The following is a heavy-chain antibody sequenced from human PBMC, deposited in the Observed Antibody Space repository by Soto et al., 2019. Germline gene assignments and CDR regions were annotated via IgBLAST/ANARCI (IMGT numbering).Heavy chain of an antibody. Sequence: QVQLVQSGAEVKKPGASVKLSCKASGYNFVAHYTHWVRQAPGQGLERMGRIDSNIGDTVYAQSLNDRFTMTCERSITTAYMELTNLRSADTAVYYCARMTRDGYINGGTRAFDFWGQGTMVIVSS. J-gene: IGHJ3*01. CDR3: ARMTRDGYINGGTRAFDF. V-gene: IGHV1-2*06. D-gene: IGHD5-18*01. CDR1: GYNFVAHY. CDR2: IDSNIGDT.